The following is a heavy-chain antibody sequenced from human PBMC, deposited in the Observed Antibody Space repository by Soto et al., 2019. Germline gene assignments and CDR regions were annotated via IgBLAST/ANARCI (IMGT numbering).Heavy chain of an antibody. J-gene: IGHJ5*02. D-gene: IGHD5-18*01. CDR3: ARAEVDTAMVNWFDP. CDR2: INHSGST. Sequence: SETLSLTCAVYGGSFSGYYWSWIRQPPGKGLEWIGEINHSGSTNYNPSLKSRVTISVDTSKNQFSLKLSSVTAADTAVYYCARAEVDTAMVNWFDPWGQGTLVTVSS. CDR1: GGSFSGYY. V-gene: IGHV4-34*01.